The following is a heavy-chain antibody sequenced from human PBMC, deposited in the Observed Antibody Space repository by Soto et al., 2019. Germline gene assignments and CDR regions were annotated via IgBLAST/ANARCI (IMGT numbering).Heavy chain of an antibody. CDR1: WDRVSSNTAS. Sequence: HTLALTCAISWDRVSSNTASLKWIRQSPSRGLEWLGRTYFRSKWYNDYAVSVKSRIIINPDTSNNQFSLQLNSVTPEDTAVYFCAKGDNLGPKTGYAFDPWGQGIMVTVSS. CDR2: TYFRSKWYN. CDR3: AKGDNLGPKTGYAFDP. D-gene: IGHD5-12*01. V-gene: IGHV6-1*01. J-gene: IGHJ5*02.